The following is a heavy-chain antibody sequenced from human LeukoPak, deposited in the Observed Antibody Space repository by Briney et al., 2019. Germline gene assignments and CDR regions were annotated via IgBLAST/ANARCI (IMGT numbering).Heavy chain of an antibody. V-gene: IGHV4-39*01. D-gene: IGHD1-26*01. J-gene: IGHJ3*02. Sequence: SETLSLTCTVSGGSISSSSYYWGWIRQPPGKGLEWIGSIYYSGSTYYNPSLKSRVTISVDTSKNQFSLKLSSVTAADTAVYYCARNSGSYYARAFDIWGQGTMVTVSS. CDR1: GGSISSSSYY. CDR2: IYYSGST. CDR3: ARNSGSYYARAFDI.